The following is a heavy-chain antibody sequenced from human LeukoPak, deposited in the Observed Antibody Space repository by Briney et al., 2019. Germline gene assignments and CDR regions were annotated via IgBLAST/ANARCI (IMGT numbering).Heavy chain of an antibody. D-gene: IGHD6-19*01. Sequence: NSSETLSLTCTVSGGSISSSSFHWGWIRQPPGKGLEWIGTIFYSGSTYYNPSLKSRVTMSVDTSKNQFSLKLSSVTAADTAVYYCARRRRITLTGRPGDGFDIWGQGTMVTVSS. CDR2: IFYSGST. V-gene: IGHV4-39*01. J-gene: IGHJ3*02. CDR1: GGSISSSSFH. CDR3: ARRRRITLTGRPGDGFDI.